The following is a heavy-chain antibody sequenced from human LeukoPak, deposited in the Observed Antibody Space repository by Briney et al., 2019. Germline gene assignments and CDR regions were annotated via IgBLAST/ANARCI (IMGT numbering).Heavy chain of an antibody. CDR3: ASFSSWYGDYYYYYMDV. Sequence: PSETLSLTCTVSGGSISSSSYYWGWLRQPPGKGLEWIGSIYYSGGTYYNPSLKSRVTISVDTSKNQFSLKLSSVTAADTAVYYCASFSSWYGDYYYYYMDVWGKGTTVTVSS. J-gene: IGHJ6*03. CDR1: GGSISSSSYY. V-gene: IGHV4-39*01. CDR2: IYYSGGT. D-gene: IGHD6-13*01.